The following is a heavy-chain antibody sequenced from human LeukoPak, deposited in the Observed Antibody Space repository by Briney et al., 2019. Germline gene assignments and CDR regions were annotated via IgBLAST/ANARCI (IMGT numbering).Heavy chain of an antibody. J-gene: IGHJ4*02. D-gene: IGHD5-24*01. CDR3: VREARESGGFDY. CDR1: GFTFSSYW. CDR2: VKQGGSER. Sequence: GGSLRLSCAASGFTFSSYWMSWVRQAPGKGLEWVANVKQGGSERYYVDSVKGRFTISRDNAKNSLYLQMNSLRAEDTAVYYCVREARESGGFDYWGQGTLVTVSS. V-gene: IGHV3-7*01.